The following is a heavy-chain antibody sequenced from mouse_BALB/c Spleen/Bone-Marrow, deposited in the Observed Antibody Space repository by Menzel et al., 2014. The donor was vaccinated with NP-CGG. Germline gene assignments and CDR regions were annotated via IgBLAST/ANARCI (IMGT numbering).Heavy chain of an antibody. Sequence: EVQRVESGGGLVKPGGSLKLSCAASGFTFSDYYMYWVRQTPEKRLEWVATISDGGSYTYYPDSVKGRFTISRDNAKNNLYLQMSSLKSEDTAMYYCARDGNYYAMDYWGQGTSATVSS. CDR2: ISDGGSYT. CDR1: GFTFSDYY. CDR3: ARDGNYYAMDY. J-gene: IGHJ4*01. V-gene: IGHV5-4*02. D-gene: IGHD2-1*01.